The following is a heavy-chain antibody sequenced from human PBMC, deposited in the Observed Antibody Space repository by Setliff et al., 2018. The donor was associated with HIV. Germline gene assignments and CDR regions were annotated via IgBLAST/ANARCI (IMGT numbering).Heavy chain of an antibody. J-gene: IGHJ3*02. Sequence: GASVKVSCKASGYTFTGYFIHWVRQAPGQGLEWMGRINPNTGDTNYAQKFQDRVTMTRDTSINTDYMELSRLRSDDAAVYYCAREYDVLTGYYISAFDIWGQGTMVTVSS. V-gene: IGHV1-2*06. CDR1: GYTFTGYF. CDR2: INPNTGDT. CDR3: AREYDVLTGYYISAFDI. D-gene: IGHD3-9*01.